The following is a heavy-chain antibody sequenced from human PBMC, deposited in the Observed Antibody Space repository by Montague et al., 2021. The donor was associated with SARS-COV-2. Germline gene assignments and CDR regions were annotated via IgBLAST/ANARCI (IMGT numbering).Heavy chain of an antibody. CDR2: NYYNAST. J-gene: IGHJ6*02. CDR3: ARQAQLFHRTTDYYDMDV. D-gene: IGHD2-2*01. V-gene: IGHV4-39*01. Sequence: SETLSLTCAVYGGSISSYCYYWVRLRPSQGKGLNWIVSNYYNASTNYNPTINIPVTISVYTYKNQFSLKVTPVTAADTAVYYCARQAQLFHRTTDYYDMDVWGQGTTVTVSS. CDR1: GGSISSYCYY.